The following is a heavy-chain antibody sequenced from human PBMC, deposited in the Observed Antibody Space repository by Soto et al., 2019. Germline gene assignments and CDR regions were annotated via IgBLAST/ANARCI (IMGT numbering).Heavy chain of an antibody. D-gene: IGHD3-22*01. CDR2: ISYDGSNK. CDR3: AKDYYDSSGYPTLLPFFDY. CDR1: GFTFSSYG. J-gene: IGHJ4*02. V-gene: IGHV3-30*18. Sequence: GGSLRLSCAASGFTFSSYGMHWVRQAPGKGLEWVAVISYDGSNKYYADSVKGRFTISRDNSKNTLYLQMNSLRAEDTAVYYCAKDYYDSSGYPTLLPFFDYWGQGTLVTVSS.